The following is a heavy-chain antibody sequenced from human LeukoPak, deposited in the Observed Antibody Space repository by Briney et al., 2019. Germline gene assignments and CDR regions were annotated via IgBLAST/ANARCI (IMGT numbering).Heavy chain of an antibody. D-gene: IGHD6-13*01. Sequence: ASVKVSCKASGGTFSSYAISWVRQAPGQGLEWMGGIIPIFGTANYAQKFQGRVTITTDESTSTAYMELSSLRSEDTAVYYCAITSEQQLAYYYYMDVWGKGTTVTVSS. CDR3: AITSEQQLAYYYYMDV. CDR1: GGTFSSYA. J-gene: IGHJ6*03. V-gene: IGHV1-69*05. CDR2: IIPIFGTA.